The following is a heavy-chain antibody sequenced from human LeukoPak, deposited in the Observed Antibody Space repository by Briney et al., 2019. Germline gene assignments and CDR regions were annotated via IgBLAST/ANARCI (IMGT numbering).Heavy chain of an antibody. CDR2: IYPGDSDT. J-gene: IGHJ4*02. CDR1: GYSFTSYW. D-gene: IGHD3-10*01. V-gene: IGHV5-51*01. CDR3: ASPRGYGSGSYFSFDY. Sequence: GEPLKISCKGSGYSFTSYWIGWVRQMPGKGLEWMGIIYPGDSDTRYSPSFQGQVTISADKSISTAYLQWSSLKASDTAMYYCASPRGYGSGSYFSFDYWGQGTLVTVSS.